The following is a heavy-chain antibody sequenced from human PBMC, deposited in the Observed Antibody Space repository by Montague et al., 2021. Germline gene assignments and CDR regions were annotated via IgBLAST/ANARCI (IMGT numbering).Heavy chain of an antibody. J-gene: IGHJ4*02. V-gene: IGHV4-34*01. CDR3: TRGEVAVTGIDY. Sequence: SETLSLTCAVYGGSLTDYHWNWIRQPPGRDLEWIGQISYTGSTSYNPSLKSRVTMSIDTSKNQVSLRLISVTAADTAVYYCTRGEVAVTGIDYWGQGALVTVSS. CDR1: GGSLTDYH. CDR2: ISYTGST. D-gene: IGHD6-19*01.